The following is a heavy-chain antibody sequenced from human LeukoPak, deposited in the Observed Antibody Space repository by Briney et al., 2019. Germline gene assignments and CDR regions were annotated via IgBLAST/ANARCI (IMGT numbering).Heavy chain of an antibody. D-gene: IGHD2-15*01. V-gene: IGHV5-51*01. J-gene: IGHJ2*01. CDR1: WYSFSSYW. CDR2: IYPGDSDT. Sequence: GGSLKNSCKGSWYSFSSYWVGWGGPMPGERLGWVGVIYPGDSDTRYSPSFQGQVTISADKSISTAYLQWSSLKASDTAMYYCAVQSATSWGYFDLWGRGTLVTVSS. CDR3: AVQSATSWGYFDL.